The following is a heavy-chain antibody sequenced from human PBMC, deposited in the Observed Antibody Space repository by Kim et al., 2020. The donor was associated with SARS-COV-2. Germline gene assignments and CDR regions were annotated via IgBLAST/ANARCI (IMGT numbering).Heavy chain of an antibody. V-gene: IGHV3-23*01. D-gene: IGHD3-3*02. CDR3: ARHLHVTTGTFYWYFDL. Sequence: GGSLRLSCAASGFTFRNSAMSWVRQAPGKGLEWVAVIFGSGSGTYYADSVKGRFSISRDNSQRTLYLQMDNMRAEDTAVYYCARHLHVTTGTFYWYFDLWGRGTLVTVSS. J-gene: IGHJ2*01. CDR1: GFTFRNSA. CDR2: IFGSGSGT.